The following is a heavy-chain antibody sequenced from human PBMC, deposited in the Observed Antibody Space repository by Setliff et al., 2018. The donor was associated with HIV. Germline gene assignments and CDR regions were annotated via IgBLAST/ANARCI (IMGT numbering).Heavy chain of an antibody. CDR3: ARPAWHYDRDGYFIDY. Sequence: SETLSLTCSVSGYFSSNGYYWGWIRQPPGKGLEWVGTIYQNGNTYYSPSLDSRVSVSMDMSRNYFSVKLNSATAADTAVYYCARPAWHYDRDGYFIDYWGQGKQVTVSS. J-gene: IGHJ4*02. CDR1: GYFSSNGYY. D-gene: IGHD3-22*01. CDR2: IYQNGNT. V-gene: IGHV4-38-2*02.